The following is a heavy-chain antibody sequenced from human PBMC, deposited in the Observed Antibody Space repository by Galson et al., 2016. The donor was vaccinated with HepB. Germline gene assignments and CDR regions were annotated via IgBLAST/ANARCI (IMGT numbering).Heavy chain of an antibody. D-gene: IGHD4-23*01. V-gene: IGHV3-23*01. CDR3: ARDNRSAKLPYYYDY. J-gene: IGHJ4*01. Sequence: SLRLSCAVSGFTFDNHAMSWVRQAPGKGLEWVSGVSGSGGITYYADSVKGRFTISRDNSKNVLYLHMSSLRAEDTAVYYCARDNRSAKLPYYYDYWGQGTLTTVSS. CDR1: GFTFDNHA. CDR2: VSGSGGIT.